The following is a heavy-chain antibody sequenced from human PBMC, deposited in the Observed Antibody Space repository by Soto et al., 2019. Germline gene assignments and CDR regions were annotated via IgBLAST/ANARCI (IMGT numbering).Heavy chain of an antibody. CDR1: GGSISSYY. CDR3: ARARLRFLEWLPDAFDI. J-gene: IGHJ3*02. D-gene: IGHD3-3*01. CDR2: IYYSGST. Sequence: PSETLSLTCTVSGGSISSYYWSWIRQPPGKGLEWIGYIYYSGSTNYNPSLKSRVTISVDTSKNQFSLKLSSVTAADTAVYYCARARLRFLEWLPDAFDIWGQGTMVTVSS. V-gene: IGHV4-59*01.